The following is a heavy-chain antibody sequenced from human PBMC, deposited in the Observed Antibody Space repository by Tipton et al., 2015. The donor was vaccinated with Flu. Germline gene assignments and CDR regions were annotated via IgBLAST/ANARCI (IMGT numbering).Heavy chain of an antibody. CDR2: IYTSGST. CDR3: ARGRAVAGFRGFDY. D-gene: IGHD6-19*01. J-gene: IGHJ4*02. CDR1: GGSISSGSYY. Sequence: TLSLTCTVSGGSISSGSYYWSWIRQPAGKGLEWIGRIYTSGSTNYNPSLKSRVTISVDMSKNQFSLKLSSVTAADTAVYYCARGRAVAGFRGFDYWGQGTLVTVSS. V-gene: IGHV4-61*02.